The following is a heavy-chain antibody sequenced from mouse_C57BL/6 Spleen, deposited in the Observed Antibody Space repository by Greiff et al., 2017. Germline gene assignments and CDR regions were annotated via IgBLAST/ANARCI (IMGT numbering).Heavy chain of an antibody. V-gene: IGHV1-64*01. CDR1: GYTFTSYW. CDR3: ARDTTVVAPYWYLDV. Sequence: QVQLQQPGAELVKPGASVKLSCKASGYTFTSYWMHWVKQRPGQGLEWIGMIHPNSGSTNYNEKFKSKATLTVDKSSSTAYMQLSSLTSEDSAVYYCARDTTVVAPYWYLDVWGTGTTVTVSS. CDR2: IHPNSGST. J-gene: IGHJ1*03. D-gene: IGHD1-1*01.